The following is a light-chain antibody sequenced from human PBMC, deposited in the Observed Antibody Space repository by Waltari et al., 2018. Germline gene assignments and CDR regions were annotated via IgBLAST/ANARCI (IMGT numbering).Light chain of an antibody. J-gene: IGLJ3*02. CDR3: GLYATGHFGL. CDR2: EVS. V-gene: IGLV2-14*01. CDR1: SSDIGGYNY. Sequence: QSALTQPASVSGSPGQPITISCSGTSSDIGGYNYVSWYQQHPGTAPKLMIFEVSNRASGVSNRFSGSKSGSTASLAISGLQAEDEADYFCGLYATGHFGLFGGGTKLTVL.